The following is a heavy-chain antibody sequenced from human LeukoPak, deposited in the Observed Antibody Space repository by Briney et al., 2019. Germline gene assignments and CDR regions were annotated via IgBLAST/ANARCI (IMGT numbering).Heavy chain of an antibody. CDR2: ISGSGGNT. CDR3: ARAQILPFYDTLTAYASFDY. D-gene: IGHD3-9*01. J-gene: IGHJ4*02. CDR1: GFTSSTFA. Sequence: GGSLRLPCAASGFTSSTFALSWVRQAPGRGLEWVSAISGSGGNTYYADSVKGRFTISRDNSRNTLCLQMNSLRAEDTAVYYCARAQILPFYDTLTAYASFDYWGQGTLVTVSS. V-gene: IGHV3-23*01.